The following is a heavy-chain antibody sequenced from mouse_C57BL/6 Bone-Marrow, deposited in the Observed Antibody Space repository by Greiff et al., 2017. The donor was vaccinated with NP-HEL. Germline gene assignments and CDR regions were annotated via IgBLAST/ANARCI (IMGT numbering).Heavy chain of an antibody. CDR1: GYTFTSYR. J-gene: IGHJ3*01. CDR2: IYPSDSET. CDR3: ARRKGYYYGSSYGFAY. D-gene: IGHD1-1*01. Sequence: QVQLKQPGAELVRPGSSVKLSCKASGYTFTSYRMDWVKQRPGQGLEWIGNIYPSDSETHYNQKFKDKATLTVDKSSSTAYMQLSSLTSEDSAVYYCARRKGYYYGSSYGFAYWGQGTLVTVSA. V-gene: IGHV1-61*01.